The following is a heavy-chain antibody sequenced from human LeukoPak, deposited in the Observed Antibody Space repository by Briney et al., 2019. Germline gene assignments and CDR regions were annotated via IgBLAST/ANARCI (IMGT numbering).Heavy chain of an antibody. V-gene: IGHV1-18*01. D-gene: IGHD6-19*01. CDR2: ISAYNGNT. J-gene: IGHJ5*02. CDR1: GYTFTSYG. CDR3: ARGVSASSGWYVIDH. Sequence: RASVKVSCKASGYTFTSYGISWVRQAPGQGLEWMGWISAYNGNTKYSQKFQGRVTITRYTSASTAYMELRSLRSEDTAVYYCARGVSASSGWYVIDHWGQGTLVTVSS.